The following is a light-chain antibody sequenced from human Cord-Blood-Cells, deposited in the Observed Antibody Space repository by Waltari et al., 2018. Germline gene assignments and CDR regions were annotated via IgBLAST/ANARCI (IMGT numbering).Light chain of an antibody. CDR3: QQSYSTPRT. Sequence: DIQMTQSPSSLSASVGDRVTITCRASQSISSYLNWYQQKPGKAPKLLIYAASSLQSGVPSRFSGSGSGTDFTLTISSLQPEDFATYYCQQSYSTPRTFGQAATVEIK. J-gene: IGKJ1*01. CDR1: QSISSY. V-gene: IGKV1-39*01. CDR2: AAS.